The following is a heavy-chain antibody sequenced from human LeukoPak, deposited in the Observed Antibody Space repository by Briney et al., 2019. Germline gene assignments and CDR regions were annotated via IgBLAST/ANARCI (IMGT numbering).Heavy chain of an antibody. D-gene: IGHD1-1*01. Sequence: GGSLRLSCAASGFTFSNYAMSWVRQTPGKGLEWVSTISNSDAKTYYADSVKGRFTISRDNSKNTLYLQVNSLTAEDTAIFYCAKATGTLTNWGQGILVTVSS. CDR3: AKATGTLTN. CDR2: ISNSDAKT. V-gene: IGHV3-23*01. CDR1: GFTFSNYA. J-gene: IGHJ4*02.